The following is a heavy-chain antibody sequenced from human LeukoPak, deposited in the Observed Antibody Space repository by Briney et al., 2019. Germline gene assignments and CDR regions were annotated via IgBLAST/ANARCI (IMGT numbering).Heavy chain of an antibody. CDR3: ARDHFDWVGDFDY. V-gene: IGHV3-7*03. Sequence: SGGSLRLSCAASGFTFSSYWMSWVRQAPGKGLEWVANIKEDGSEKYYVDPVKGRLTISRDNAKNSLYLQMNSLRAEDTAVYYCARDHFDWVGDFDYWGQGTLVTVSS. CDR2: IKEDGSEK. CDR1: GFTFSSYW. J-gene: IGHJ4*02. D-gene: IGHD3-9*01.